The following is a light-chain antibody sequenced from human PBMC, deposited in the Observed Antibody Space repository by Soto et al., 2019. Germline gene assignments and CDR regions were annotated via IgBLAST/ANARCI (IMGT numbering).Light chain of an antibody. CDR1: QSISSY. CDR3: QQSYSNSYT. Sequence: DIQMTQSPSSLSASVGDRVTITCRASQSISSYLNWYQQKPGQAPKLLIYAASSLQSGVPSRFSGSGSGTDFTLTISSLQPEDCATYYCQQSYSNSYTFGKGTKLEIK. CDR2: AAS. J-gene: IGKJ2*01. V-gene: IGKV1-39*01.